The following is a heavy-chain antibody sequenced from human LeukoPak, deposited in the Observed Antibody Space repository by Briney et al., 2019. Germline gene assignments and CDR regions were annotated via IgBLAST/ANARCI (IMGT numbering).Heavy chain of an antibody. CDR1: GFTFRNYW. Sequence: GGSLRLLCAPSGFTFRNYWMNWVRQAPGRGLEWVANIKQDGSEKHYVDSVKGRFTISRDNSKNTLYLQMNSLRAEDTAVYYCAKTNWDYYFDYWGQGTLVTVSS. D-gene: IGHD7-27*01. CDR3: AKTNWDYYFDY. CDR2: IKQDGSEK. J-gene: IGHJ4*02. V-gene: IGHV3-7*03.